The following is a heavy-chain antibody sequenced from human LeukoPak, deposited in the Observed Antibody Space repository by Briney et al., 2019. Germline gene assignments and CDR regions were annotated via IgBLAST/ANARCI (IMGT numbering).Heavy chain of an antibody. Sequence: SVKVSYKASGGTFSSYAISWVRQAPGQGLEWMGGIIPIFGTANYAQKFQGRVTITADKSTSTAYMELSSLRSEDTAVYYCASPEGYSGYDHYYYGMDVWGKGTTVTVSS. V-gene: IGHV1-69*06. CDR3: ASPEGYSGYDHYYYGMDV. D-gene: IGHD5-12*01. CDR1: GGTFSSYA. CDR2: IIPIFGTA. J-gene: IGHJ6*04.